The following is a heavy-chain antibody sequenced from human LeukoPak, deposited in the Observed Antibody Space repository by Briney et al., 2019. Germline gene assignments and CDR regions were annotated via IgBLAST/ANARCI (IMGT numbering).Heavy chain of an antibody. CDR1: GFTFSTYA. Sequence: GGSLRLSCAASGFTFSTYAMNWVRQAPGKGLEWVSGITGSGGSTYSADSVKGRFTISRDNSKNTLYLQMNSLRAEDTAVYYCAKDYGDLEGLVDYWGQGTLVTVSS. CDR2: ITGSGGST. J-gene: IGHJ4*02. CDR3: AKDYGDLEGLVDY. D-gene: IGHD4-17*01. V-gene: IGHV3-23*01.